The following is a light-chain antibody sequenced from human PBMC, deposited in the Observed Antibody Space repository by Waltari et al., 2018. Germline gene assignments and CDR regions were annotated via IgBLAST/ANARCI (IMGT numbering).Light chain of an antibody. J-gene: IGKJ1*01. CDR2: KVS. V-gene: IGKV2-30*01. CDR3: MQGTHWPLT. CDR1: QSLVYSYGTTY. Sequence: VLMTQSPLALPVTLGQPASISCKSSQSLVYSYGTTYLNWFQQRPGQSPRRLIYKVSNRDSGVPDRFSGSGSGTDFTLKISRVEAEDVGVYYCMQGTHWPLTFGQGTKVEIK.